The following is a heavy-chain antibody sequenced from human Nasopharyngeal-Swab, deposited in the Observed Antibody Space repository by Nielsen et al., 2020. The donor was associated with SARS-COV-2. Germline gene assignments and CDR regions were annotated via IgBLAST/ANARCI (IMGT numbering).Heavy chain of an antibody. D-gene: IGHD5-12*01. CDR3: ARGRGGGYDPWGYSYYDMDV. V-gene: IGHV3-74*01. CDR2: INSAGVKI. Sequence: GESLKISCAASGFTFRNYWMHWVRQAPGKGLEWVSHINSAGVKIAYADSVKGRFTISRDNPKNSLYLQMNSLRAEDTAVYYCARGRGGGYDPWGYSYYDMDVWGHGTTVTVSS. J-gene: IGHJ6*02. CDR1: GFTFRNYW.